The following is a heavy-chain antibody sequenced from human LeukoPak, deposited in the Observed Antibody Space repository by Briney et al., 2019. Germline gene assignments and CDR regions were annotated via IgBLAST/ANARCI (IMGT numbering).Heavy chain of an antibody. Sequence: PGGSLRLSCAASGFTFSSYWMSWVRQAPGKGLEWVSSISSSSSYIYYADSVKGRFTISRDNAKNSLYLQMNSLRAEDTAVYYCARRPIAAAVDYWGQGTLVTVSS. V-gene: IGHV3-21*01. J-gene: IGHJ4*02. CDR1: GFTFSSYW. CDR3: ARRPIAAAVDY. CDR2: ISSSSSYI. D-gene: IGHD6-13*01.